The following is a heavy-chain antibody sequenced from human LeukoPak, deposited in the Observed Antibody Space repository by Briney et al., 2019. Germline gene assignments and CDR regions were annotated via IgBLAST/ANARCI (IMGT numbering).Heavy chain of an antibody. CDR1: GGSISGGGYS. CDR3: ARGGVGGLLWFGDFDY. J-gene: IGHJ4*02. D-gene: IGHD3-10*01. CDR2: IYHSGST. Sequence: SQTLSLTCAVSGGSISGGGYSWSWIRQPPGKGLEWIGYIYHSGSTYYNPSLKSRVTISVDRSKNQFSLKLSSVTAADTAVYYCARGGVGGLLWFGDFDYWGQGTLVTVSS. V-gene: IGHV4-30-2*01.